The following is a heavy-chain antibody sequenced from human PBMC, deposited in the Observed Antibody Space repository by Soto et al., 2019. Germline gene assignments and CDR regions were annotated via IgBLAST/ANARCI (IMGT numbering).Heavy chain of an antibody. CDR1: GGSISSHY. D-gene: IGHD6-13*01. CDR3: ARDADRHGTRWSYYYVDA. V-gene: IGHV4-59*11. Sequence: SETLSLTCTVSGGSISSHYWSWIRQPPGEGLEWIGYIYYSGSTSYNPSLKSRVTMSVDTSKNQFSLKLNSVTAADTAVYYCARDADRHGTRWSYYYVDAWGKGTTVTVSS. J-gene: IGHJ6*03. CDR2: IYYSGST.